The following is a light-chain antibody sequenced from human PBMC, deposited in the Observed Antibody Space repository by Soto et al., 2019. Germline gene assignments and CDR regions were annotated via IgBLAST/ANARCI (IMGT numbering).Light chain of an antibody. CDR2: GNN. CDR1: SSNIGAGYA. V-gene: IGLV1-40*01. J-gene: IGLJ2*01. CDR3: QSYDSSLSNVV. Sequence: QSVLTQPPSVSGAPGQRVTISCTGSSSNIGAGYAVHWYQQLPGTAPKRLIYGNNNRPSGVTDRFSGSKSGTSASLAITGLQAEDEADYYCQSYDSSLSNVVFGGGTKFTVL.